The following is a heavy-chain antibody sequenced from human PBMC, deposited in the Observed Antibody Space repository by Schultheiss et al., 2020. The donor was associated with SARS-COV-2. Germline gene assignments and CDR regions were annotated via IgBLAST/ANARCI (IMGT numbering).Heavy chain of an antibody. D-gene: IGHD3-3*01. V-gene: IGHV2-5*02. CDR2: IYWDDDK. Sequence: SGPTLVKPTPTLTLTCTFSGFSLSTSGVGVGWIRQPPGKALDWLALIYWDDDKRYSPSLKSRLTITKDTSKNQVVLTMTNMDPVDTATYYCAHSDYVLRFLRDAFDIWGQGTMVTVSS. CDR1: GFSLSTSGVG. CDR3: AHSDYVLRFLRDAFDI. J-gene: IGHJ3*02.